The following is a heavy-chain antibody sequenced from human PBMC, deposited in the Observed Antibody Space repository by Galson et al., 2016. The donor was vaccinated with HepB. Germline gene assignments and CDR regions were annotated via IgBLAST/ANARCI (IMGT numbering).Heavy chain of an antibody. CDR3: ARNDYSQSGDYYNYYGMDV. CDR1: GGTFRNYA. J-gene: IGHJ6*02. Sequence: SVKVSCKASGGTFRNYAISWVRQAPGQGLEWMGWIIPMFVKAKYAEKFQGRVTITADESTSTAYMELRSLKSDDTAVYYCARNDYSQSGDYYNYYGMDVWGQGTTVTVSS. CDR2: IIPMFVKA. D-gene: IGHD4-11*01. V-gene: IGHV1-69*13.